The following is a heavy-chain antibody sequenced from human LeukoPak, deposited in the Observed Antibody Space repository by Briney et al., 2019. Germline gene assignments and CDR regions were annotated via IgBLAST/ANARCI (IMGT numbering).Heavy chain of an antibody. V-gene: IGHV3-21*01. Sequence: GGSLRLSCAASGFTFSSYAMSWVRQAPGKGLEWVSSISSSSSYIYYADSVKGRFTISRDNAKNSLYLQMNSLRAEDTAVYYCARELDYGDYRHLDYWGQGTLVTVSS. CDR3: ARELDYGDYRHLDY. CDR1: GFTFSSYA. J-gene: IGHJ4*02. D-gene: IGHD4-17*01. CDR2: ISSSSSYI.